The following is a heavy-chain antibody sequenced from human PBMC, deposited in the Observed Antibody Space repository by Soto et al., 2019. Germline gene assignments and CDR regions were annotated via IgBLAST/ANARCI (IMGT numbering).Heavy chain of an antibody. CDR2: ISGSGGST. CDR3: AKDQGSSWYSDFYD. Sequence: EVQLLESGGGLVQPGGSLRLSCAASGFTFSSYAMSWVRQAPGKGLQWVSAISGSGGSTYYADSVKGRFTISRDNSKNTLYLQMNSLRVEDTAVYYCAKDQGSSWYSDFYDWGQGTLVTVSS. CDR1: GFTFSSYA. V-gene: IGHV3-23*01. D-gene: IGHD6-13*01. J-gene: IGHJ4*02.